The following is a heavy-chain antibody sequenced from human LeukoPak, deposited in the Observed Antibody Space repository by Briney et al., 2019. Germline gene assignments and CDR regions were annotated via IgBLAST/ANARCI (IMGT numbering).Heavy chain of an antibody. V-gene: IGHV3-15*01. CDR1: GLTFSDAL. CDR3: TWMATIFTVDY. Sequence: GGSLRLSCVLSGLTFSDALMSWVRHTPGKGLEWVGRIRNDRITDYAAPVQGRFSISRDNSTNRFYLQMNSMRTEATAMYFCTWMATIFTVDYWGQGTLVTVSS. D-gene: IGHD5-12*01. CDR2: IRNDRIT. J-gene: IGHJ4*02.